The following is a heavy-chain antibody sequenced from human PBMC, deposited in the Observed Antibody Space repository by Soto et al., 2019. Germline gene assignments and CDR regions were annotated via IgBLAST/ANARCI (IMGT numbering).Heavy chain of an antibody. CDR2: IYYSGST. D-gene: IGHD6-19*01. CDR1: GGSVSSGSYY. V-gene: IGHV4-61*01. Sequence: SETLSLTCTVSGGSVSSGSYYWSWIRQPPGKGLEWIGYIYYSGSTNYNPSLKSRVTISVDTSKNQFSLKLSSVTAADTAVYYCARTGYSSGWYGGHFDYWGQGTLVTVSS. J-gene: IGHJ4*02. CDR3: ARTGYSSGWYGGHFDY.